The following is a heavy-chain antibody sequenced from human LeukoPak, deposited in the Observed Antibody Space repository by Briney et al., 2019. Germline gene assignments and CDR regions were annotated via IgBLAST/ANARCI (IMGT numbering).Heavy chain of an antibody. Sequence: SSETLSLTCAVSGGPVSSSNWWTWVRQPPGKGLEWIGEIYLSGSTNYNPSLKSRVTISIDKSKNQFSLKLSSMTAADMAVYYCARGGVIPADWGQGTLVTVSS. V-gene: IGHV4-4*02. D-gene: IGHD2-2*01. CDR2: IYLSGST. CDR3: ARGGVIPAD. CDR1: GGPVSSSNW. J-gene: IGHJ4*02.